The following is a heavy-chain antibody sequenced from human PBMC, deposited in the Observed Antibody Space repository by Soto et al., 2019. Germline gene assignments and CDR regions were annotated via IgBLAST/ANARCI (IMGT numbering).Heavy chain of an antibody. J-gene: IGHJ4*02. CDR2: IYYSGST. CDR3: ARDRVGETRSLYYFDY. CDR1: GGSVSSGSYY. V-gene: IGHV4-61*01. Sequence: SETLSLTCTVSGGSVSSGSYYWSWIRQPPGKGLEWIGYIYYSGSTNYNPSLKSRVTISVDTSKNQCSLKLSSVTAADTAVYYCARDRVGETRSLYYFDYWGQGTLVTVSS. D-gene: IGHD3-10*01.